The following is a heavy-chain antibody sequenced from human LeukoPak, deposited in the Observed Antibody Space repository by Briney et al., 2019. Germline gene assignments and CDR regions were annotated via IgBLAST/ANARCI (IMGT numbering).Heavy chain of an antibody. CDR1: GFTFRKYW. Sequence: GGSLRLSCTASGFTFRKYWLHWVRQAPGKGLEWVSGISWSSGSIGYADSVKGRFTISRDNAKNTLYLQMNSLRAEDTAVYNCARSGIIRGVIPHFDYWGQGTLVTVSS. V-gene: IGHV3-74*01. CDR2: ISWSSGSI. D-gene: IGHD3-10*01. J-gene: IGHJ4*02. CDR3: ARSGIIRGVIPHFDY.